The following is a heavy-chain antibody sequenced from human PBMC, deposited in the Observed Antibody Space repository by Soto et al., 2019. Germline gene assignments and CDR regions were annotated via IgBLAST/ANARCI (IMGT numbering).Heavy chain of an antibody. J-gene: IGHJ4*02. V-gene: IGHV3-30-3*01. CDR1: GFTFSSYA. Sequence: GGSLRLSCAASGFTFSSYAMHWVRQAPGKGLEWVAVISYDGSNKYYADSVKGRFTISRDNAKNSLYLQMNSLRDEDTAVYYCARLDLYSGYDDYWGQGTLVTVSS. CDR2: ISYDGSNK. CDR3: ARLDLYSGYDDY. D-gene: IGHD5-12*01.